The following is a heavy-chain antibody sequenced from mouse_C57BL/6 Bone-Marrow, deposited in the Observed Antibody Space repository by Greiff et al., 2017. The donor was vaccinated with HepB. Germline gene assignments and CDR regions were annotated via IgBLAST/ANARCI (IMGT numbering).Heavy chain of an antibody. D-gene: IGHD2-3*01. CDR3: ARPYDGYYDYAMDY. J-gene: IGHJ4*01. CDR2: INPYNGDT. Sequence: VTLKESGPELVKPGDSVKISCKASGYSFTGYFMNWVMQSHGKSLEWIGRINPYNGDTFYNQKFKGKATLTVDKSSSTAHMELRSLTSEDSAVYYCARPYDGYYDYAMDYWGQGTSVTVSS. CDR1: GYSFTGYF. V-gene: IGHV1-20*01.